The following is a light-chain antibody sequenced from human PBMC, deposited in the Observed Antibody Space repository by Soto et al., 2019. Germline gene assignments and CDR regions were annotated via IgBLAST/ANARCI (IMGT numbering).Light chain of an antibody. Sequence: QSVLTQPASLSGSPGQSITISCSGTSSDVGSYNLVSWYQQHPGKAPKLMIYEGSKRPSGVSNRFSGSKSGNTASLTISGLQAEDEDDYYCCSYAGSSTYVFGTGTKVTVL. CDR1: SSDVGSYNL. J-gene: IGLJ1*01. V-gene: IGLV2-23*01. CDR2: EGS. CDR3: CSYAGSSTYV.